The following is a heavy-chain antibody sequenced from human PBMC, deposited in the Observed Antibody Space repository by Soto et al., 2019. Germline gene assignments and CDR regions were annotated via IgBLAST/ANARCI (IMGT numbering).Heavy chain of an antibody. J-gene: IGHJ6*02. V-gene: IGHV5-10-1*01. Sequence: GASLQLSCKGSGYSFTSYCISWVRQMPGKGLEWMRRIDPSDSYTNYSPSFQGHVTISADKSISTAYLQWSSLKASDTAMYYCARTVTRRYSSSWAYYYYYGMDVGGQGTTVTVS. D-gene: IGHD6-13*01. CDR3: ARTVTRRYSSSWAYYYYYGMDV. CDR1: GYSFTSYC. CDR2: IDPSDSYT.